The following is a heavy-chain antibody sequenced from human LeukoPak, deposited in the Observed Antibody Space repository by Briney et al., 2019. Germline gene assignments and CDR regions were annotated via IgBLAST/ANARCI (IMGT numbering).Heavy chain of an antibody. CDR1: GFTVSTYY. CDR2: IYSGGTT. V-gene: IGHV3-53*01. D-gene: IGHD3-3*02. Sequence: GSLRLSCAAPGFTVSTYYMNWVRQAPGKGLEWVSIIYSGGTTYYADSVKGRFTISRDASKNTLSLQMNSLRAEDTAVYFCARVGDHFHWNLDLWGRGTLVSVSS. CDR3: ARVGDHFHWNLDL. J-gene: IGHJ2*01.